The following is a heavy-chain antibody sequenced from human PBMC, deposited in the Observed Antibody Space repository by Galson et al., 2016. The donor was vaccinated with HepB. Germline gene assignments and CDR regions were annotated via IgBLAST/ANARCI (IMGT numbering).Heavy chain of an antibody. J-gene: IGHJ4*02. CDR3: ATGATNSAFDY. CDR2: ISSRSLYT. Sequence: SLRLSCAASGLNLSDYYVTWIRLAPGKGLEWLSDISSRSLYTNYANSVKGRFTISRDNAKSSLYLQMSSLRAEDTAVYYCATGATNSAFDYWGQGALVTVSS. CDR1: GLNLSDYY. D-gene: IGHD1-26*01. V-gene: IGHV3-11*06.